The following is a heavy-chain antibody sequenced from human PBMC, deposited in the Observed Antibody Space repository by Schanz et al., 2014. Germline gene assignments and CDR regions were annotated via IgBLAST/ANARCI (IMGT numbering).Heavy chain of an antibody. CDR1: GYSFGSHG. D-gene: IGHD3-9*01. Sequence: QVQLVQSGAEVKKPGASVRVSCKASGYSFGSHGMTWVRQAPGQGLEWMGIINPSGGSTSYAQKFQGRVTMTADKSTSTVYMEVSGLRSEDTAVYYCAKVDRTRYHAMDVWGQGTTVTVSS. CDR2: INPSGGST. J-gene: IGHJ6*02. V-gene: IGHV1-46*01. CDR3: AKVDRTRYHAMDV.